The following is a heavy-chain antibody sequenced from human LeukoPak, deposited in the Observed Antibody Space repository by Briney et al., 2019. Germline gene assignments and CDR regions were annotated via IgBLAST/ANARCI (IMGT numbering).Heavy chain of an antibody. CDR1: GGSKSSHY. J-gene: IGHJ2*01. V-gene: IGHV4-59*11. D-gene: IGHD3-9*01. CDR3: ARATSWDQRNFDWPHWYLDL. Sequence: SETLSLTCTVSGGSKSSHYWSWIRQPPWQPLQCICYLYYTGSTNHNPSLKSRVTISVDTSKNQFSLKLSSVTSADTAVYYCARATSWDQRNFDWPHWYLDLWGRGTLVTVSS. CDR2: LYYTGST.